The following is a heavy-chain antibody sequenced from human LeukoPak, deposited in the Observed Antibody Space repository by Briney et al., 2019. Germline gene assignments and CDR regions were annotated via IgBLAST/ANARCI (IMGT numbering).Heavy chain of an antibody. CDR2: IYYSGST. CDR1: GGSISSYY. J-gene: IGHJ4*02. V-gene: IGHV4-59*08. D-gene: IGHD4-11*01. Sequence: PSETLSLTCTVSGGSISSYYWSWIRQPPEKGLEWIGYIYYSGSTYYNPSLKSRVTISVDTSKNQFSLKLSSVTAADTAVYYCARGGGDYNTNFDSWGQGTLVTVSS. CDR3: ARGGGDYNTNFDS.